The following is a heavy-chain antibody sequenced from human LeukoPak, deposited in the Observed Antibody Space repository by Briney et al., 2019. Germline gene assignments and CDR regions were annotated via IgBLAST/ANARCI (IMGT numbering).Heavy chain of an antibody. CDR3: ARGASGYSYG. D-gene: IGHD5-18*01. J-gene: IGHJ4*02. Sequence: SETLSLTCTVPGGSISSYSWNWIRQPPGNGLEWIGRIYGGNTNYNPSLKSQVTISIDTSKNQFSLNLSSVTAADTAVYYCARGASGYSYGWGQGTLVTVSS. V-gene: IGHV4-59*01. CDR2: IYGGNT. CDR1: GGSISSYS.